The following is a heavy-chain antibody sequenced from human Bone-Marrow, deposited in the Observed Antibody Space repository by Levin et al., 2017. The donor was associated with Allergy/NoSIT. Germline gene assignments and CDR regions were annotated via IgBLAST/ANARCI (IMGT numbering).Heavy chain of an antibody. D-gene: IGHD4-17*01. CDR3: ARMAFGDSYFDY. J-gene: IGHJ4*02. V-gene: IGHV2-70*04. Sequence: QTLSLPCSFSGFSLRTTGVRVSWIRQLPGKALEWLARIDWDDDKFYSASLETRLTISKDTSKNQVVLTMTNMDPVDAATYYCARMAFGDSYFDYWGQGTPVTVSS. CDR1: GFSLRTTGVR. CDR2: IDWDDDK.